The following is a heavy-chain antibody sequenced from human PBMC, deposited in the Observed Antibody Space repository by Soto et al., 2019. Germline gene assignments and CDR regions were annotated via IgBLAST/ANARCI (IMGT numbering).Heavy chain of an antibody. CDR1: ESTVSRDW. Sequence: EVHLVESGGGLVQTGGSLRLSCAIFESTVSRDWMNWVRQAPGKGLEWVAHINQDGSEKYYVDSVKGGFTISRDNAKKSLYLQMNSVRPADTAMYYCAGGVGDAFWGQGTLVTVSS. D-gene: IGHD1-26*01. J-gene: IGHJ4*02. CDR3: AGGVGDAF. V-gene: IGHV3-7*04. CDR2: INQDGSEK.